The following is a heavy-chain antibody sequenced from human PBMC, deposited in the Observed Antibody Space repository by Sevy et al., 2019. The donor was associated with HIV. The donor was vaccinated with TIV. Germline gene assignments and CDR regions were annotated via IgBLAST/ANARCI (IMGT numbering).Heavy chain of an antibody. D-gene: IGHD2-15*01. CDR3: ARGLTTTVCSGGSCPRNNWFDP. V-gene: IGHV4-34*01. Sequence: SETLSLTCAVYGGSFSGYYWSWIRQPPGKGLEWIGEINHSGSTNYNPSLKSRVTISVDTSKNQFSLKLSSVTAADTAVYYCARGLTTTVCSGGSCPRNNWFDPWGQGTLVTVSS. J-gene: IGHJ5*02. CDR2: INHSGST. CDR1: GGSFSGYY.